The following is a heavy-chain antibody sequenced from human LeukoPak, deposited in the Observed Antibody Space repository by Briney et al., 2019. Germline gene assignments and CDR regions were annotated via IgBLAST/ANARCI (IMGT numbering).Heavy chain of an antibody. V-gene: IGHV5-51*01. CDR1: GYSFTSYW. Sequence: GESLKISCKGSGYSFTSYWIGWVRQMPGKGLEWMGIIYPGDSDTRYGPSFQGQVTVSADKSITTAYLQWSSLKASDTAMYYCARRYSNSADAFDIWGQGTMVTVSS. CDR2: IYPGDSDT. J-gene: IGHJ3*02. D-gene: IGHD1-26*01. CDR3: ARRYSNSADAFDI.